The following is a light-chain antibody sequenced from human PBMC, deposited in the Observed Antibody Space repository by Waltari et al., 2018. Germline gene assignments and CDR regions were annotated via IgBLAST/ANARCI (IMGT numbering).Light chain of an antibody. J-gene: IGLJ2*01. CDR1: SLDIGGYDS. CDR2: DVT. V-gene: IGLV2-14*03. CDR3: SSYTSTDTVV. Sequence: HSALTQPASVSGSRGQSITISCAGTSLDIGGYDSVSWYQQYPGKAPQLMIYDVTKRPSGVYKRFSGSKSGDTASLTISGLQTEDEAEYYCSSYTSTDTVVFGGGTTLTVL.